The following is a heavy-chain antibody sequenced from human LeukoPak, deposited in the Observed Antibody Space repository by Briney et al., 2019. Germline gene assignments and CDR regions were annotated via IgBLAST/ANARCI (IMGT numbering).Heavy chain of an antibody. CDR2: ISGSGGST. D-gene: IGHD3-22*01. J-gene: IGHJ4*02. CDR3: AIDSSGYPPVDFDY. Sequence: HPGGSLRLSCAASGFTFSSYAMSWVRQAPGKGLEWVSAISGSGGSTYYADSVKGGFTISRDNSKNTLYLQMNSLRAEDTAVYYCAIDSSGYPPVDFDYWGQGTLVTVSS. V-gene: IGHV3-23*01. CDR1: GFTFSSYA.